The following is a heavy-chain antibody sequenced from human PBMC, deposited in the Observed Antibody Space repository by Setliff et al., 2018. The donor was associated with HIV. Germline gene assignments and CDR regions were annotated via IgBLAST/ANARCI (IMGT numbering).Heavy chain of an antibody. V-gene: IGHV3-7*01. Sequence: GGSLRLSCAASRFTLSSYWMSWARQAPGKGLEWVANIKEDGSEKYYVDSVKGRFTISRDNSKNTLYLQMNSLRAEDTAVYYCARRAYCSSTTCFDNWGQGTLVTVSS. J-gene: IGHJ4*02. CDR1: RFTLSSYW. CDR3: ARRAYCSSTTCFDN. CDR2: IKEDGSEK. D-gene: IGHD2-2*01.